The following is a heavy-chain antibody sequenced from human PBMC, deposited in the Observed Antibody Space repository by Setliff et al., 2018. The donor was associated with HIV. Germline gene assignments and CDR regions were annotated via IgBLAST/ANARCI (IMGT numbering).Heavy chain of an antibody. CDR2: INPESGGT. Sequence: ASVKVSCKASGYSFGGHFMVWVRQAPGHGLEWMGWINPESGGTSYAQKFQGRVTMTTDTSITTAFMELYNLTPDDTAVYYCTRGGRVPGHWYFDLWGRGALVTVSS. J-gene: IGHJ2*01. D-gene: IGHD1-1*01. V-gene: IGHV1-2*02. CDR1: GYSFGGHF. CDR3: TRGGRVPGHWYFDL.